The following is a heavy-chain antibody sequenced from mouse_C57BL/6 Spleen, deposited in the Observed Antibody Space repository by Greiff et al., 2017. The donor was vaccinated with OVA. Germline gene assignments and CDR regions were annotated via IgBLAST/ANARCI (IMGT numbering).Heavy chain of an antibody. CDR3: ARHDSWFAY. D-gene: IGHD2-13*01. J-gene: IGHJ3*01. CDR2: IYPSDSET. V-gene: IGHV1-61*01. CDR1: GYTFTSYW. Sequence: QVHVKQPGAELVRPGSSVKLSCKPSGYTFTSYWMDWVKQRPGQGLEWIGNIYPSDSETHYNQKFKDKATLTVDKSSSTAYMQLSSLTSEDSAVYYCARHDSWFAYWGQGTLVTVSA.